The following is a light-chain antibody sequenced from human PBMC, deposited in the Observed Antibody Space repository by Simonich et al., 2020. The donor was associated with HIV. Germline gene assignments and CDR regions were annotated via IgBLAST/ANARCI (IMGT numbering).Light chain of an antibody. CDR2: EVS. CDR1: SSDVGGYNY. Sequence: QSALTQPASVSGSPGQSITISCTGTSSDVGGYNYVSWYQQHPGKAPNLMIYEVSKRPSGVPDRFSGSKSGNTASLTVSGLQAEDEADYYCSSYAGSNNLVFGGGTKLTVL. J-gene: IGLJ3*02. CDR3: SSYAGSNNLV. V-gene: IGLV2-8*01.